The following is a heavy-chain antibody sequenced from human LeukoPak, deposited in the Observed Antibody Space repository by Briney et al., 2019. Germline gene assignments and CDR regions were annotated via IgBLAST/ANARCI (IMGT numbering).Heavy chain of an antibody. CDR1: GGTFHSYI. J-gene: IGHJ4*01. CDR2: IVTIIGTA. Sequence: GASVKVSCKASGGTFHSYIVTWVRQAPGQGLEWMGGIVTIIGTAHYAQTFQGRVTITAYDSTSTAYMELRSLRSEDTASYYCARDQRPSCLGGIRYSGDYWGHGTLATVTS. CDR3: ARDQRPSCLGGIRYSGDY. D-gene: IGHD2-15*01. V-gene: IGHV1-69*13.